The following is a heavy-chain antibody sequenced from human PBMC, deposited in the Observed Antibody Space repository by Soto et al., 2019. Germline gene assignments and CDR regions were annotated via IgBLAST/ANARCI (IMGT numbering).Heavy chain of an antibody. CDR3: VFGVSRWFHRSDHFDY. Sequence: PSETLSLTCAVYGGSFRGYYWSWIRQPPGKGLEWIGEINHSGSTNYNPSLKSRVTISVDTSKNQFSLKLSSVTAADTAVYYCVFGVSRWFHRSDHFDYWGQGTLVTVSS. D-gene: IGHD3-3*01. CDR1: GGSFRGYY. CDR2: INHSGST. J-gene: IGHJ4*02. V-gene: IGHV4-34*01.